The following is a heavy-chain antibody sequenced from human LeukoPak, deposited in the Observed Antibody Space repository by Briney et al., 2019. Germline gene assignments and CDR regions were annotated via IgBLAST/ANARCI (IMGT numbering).Heavy chain of an antibody. J-gene: IGHJ6*02. D-gene: IGHD3-9*01. CDR3: ARYGGFDWSYYYYGMDV. Sequence: GGSLRLSCAASRFSFDDYAMHWVRHAPGKGLEWVSGISWNSDNIVYADSVKGRFTISRDNAKNSLYLQMNSLRAEDTALYYCARYGGFDWSYYYYGMDVWGQGTTVTVSS. V-gene: IGHV3-9*01. CDR2: ISWNSDNI. CDR1: RFSFDDYA.